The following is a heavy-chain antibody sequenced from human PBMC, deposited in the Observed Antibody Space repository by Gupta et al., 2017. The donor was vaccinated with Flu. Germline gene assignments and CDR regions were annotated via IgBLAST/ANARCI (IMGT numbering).Heavy chain of an antibody. CDR1: GFTFSSYA. CDR3: AKYIRYSSGSSIYWYFDL. Sequence: EVQLLESGGGLVPPGGSLRLSCAASGFTFSSYAMSWVRQAPGKGLEWVSAISVSGGSTYYADSVKGRFTISRDNSKNTLYLQMNSLRAEDTAVYYCAKYIRYSSGSSIYWYFDLWGRGTLVTVSS. CDR2: ISVSGGST. V-gene: IGHV3-23*01. D-gene: IGHD6-19*01. J-gene: IGHJ2*01.